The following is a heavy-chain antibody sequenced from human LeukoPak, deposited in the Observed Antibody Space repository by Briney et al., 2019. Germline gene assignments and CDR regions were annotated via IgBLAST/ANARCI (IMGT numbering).Heavy chain of an antibody. J-gene: IGHJ4*02. CDR1: GGSVRRGNYY. V-gene: IGHV4-61*02. D-gene: IGHD6-13*01. Sequence: PSETLSLTCTVSGGSVRRGNYYWTWIRQPAGSGLEWIGRIYTSGTTDYNPSLRTRVTISVDASRNQFSLKLSSVTAADTAVYYCASHTRYSSSWRFDYWGQGTLVTVSS. CDR3: ASHTRYSSSWRFDY. CDR2: IYTSGTT.